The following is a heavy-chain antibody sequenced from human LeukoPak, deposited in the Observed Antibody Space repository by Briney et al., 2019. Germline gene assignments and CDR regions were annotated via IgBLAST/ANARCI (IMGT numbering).Heavy chain of an antibody. Sequence: GGSLRLSCEASGFSFSSHGMHWVRRAPGKGLEWLALMSNDGDNKDYADSVKGRFTISRDNSKNTLYLQMNSLTTEDTALYYCAKDPSSGWYRWSMDVWGQGTTVTVSS. CDR3: AKDPSSGWYRWSMDV. V-gene: IGHV3-30*18. D-gene: IGHD6-19*01. CDR2: MSNDGDNK. J-gene: IGHJ6*02. CDR1: GFSFSSHG.